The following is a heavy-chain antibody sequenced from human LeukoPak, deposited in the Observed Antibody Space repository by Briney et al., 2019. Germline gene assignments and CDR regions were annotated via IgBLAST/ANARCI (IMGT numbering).Heavy chain of an antibody. CDR2: ISAYNGNT. V-gene: IGHV1-18*01. Sequence: ASVKVSCKASGYTFTSYAMNWVRQAPGQGLEWMGWISAYNGNTNYAQKLQGRVTMTTDTSTSTAYMELRSLRSDDTAVYYCARVGSRTRFDPWGQGTLVTVSS. CDR3: ARVGSRTRFDP. D-gene: IGHD1-7*01. CDR1: GYTFTSYA. J-gene: IGHJ5*02.